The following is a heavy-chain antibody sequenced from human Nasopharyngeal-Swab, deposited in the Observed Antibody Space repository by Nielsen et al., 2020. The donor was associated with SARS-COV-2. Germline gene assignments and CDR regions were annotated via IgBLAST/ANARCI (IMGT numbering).Heavy chain of an antibody. CDR2: ISAYNGNT. CDR1: GYTFTSYG. D-gene: IGHD4-17*01. Sequence: ASVKVSCKASGYTFTSYGISWVRQAPGQGLEWMGWISAYNGNTNYAQKLQGRVTMTTDTSTSTVYMELSSLRSEDTAVYYCARVPTVGGDYTDGDHWFDPWGQGTLVTVSS. V-gene: IGHV1-18*01. J-gene: IGHJ5*02. CDR3: ARVPTVGGDYTDGDHWFDP.